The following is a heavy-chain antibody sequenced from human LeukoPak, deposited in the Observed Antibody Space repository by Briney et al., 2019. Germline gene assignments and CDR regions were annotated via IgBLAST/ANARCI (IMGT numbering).Heavy chain of an antibody. CDR3: ARAGATTMVRGVISPGFDY. CDR1: GGSICGYY. D-gene: IGHD3-10*01. CDR2: IYYRGRT. Sequence: SETLSLTCNVSGGSICGYYWSWIRQPPGKGLEWRGYIYYRGRTNYDPSLKSRVTISVDTSKNQFSLKLSSVTAADTAVYYCARAGATTMVRGVISPGFDYWGQGTLVTVSS. J-gene: IGHJ4*02. V-gene: IGHV4-59*01.